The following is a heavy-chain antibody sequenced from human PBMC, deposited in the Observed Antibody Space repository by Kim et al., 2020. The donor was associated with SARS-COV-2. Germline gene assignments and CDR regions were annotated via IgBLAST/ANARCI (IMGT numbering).Heavy chain of an antibody. V-gene: IGHV4-59*01. Sequence: SETLSLTCTVSGRSISNYYWTWVRQPPGKGLEWIGYIHHSGTTNYNTSLNSRVTISLETSKIQFSLILTSVTAADTAVYFCVGDGSGWYNGYFYFNGVDVWGPGPTVTLSS. CDR2: IHHSGTT. J-gene: IGHJ6*02. CDR1: GRSISNYY. CDR3: VGDGSGWYNGYFYFNGVDV. D-gene: IGHD6-19*01.